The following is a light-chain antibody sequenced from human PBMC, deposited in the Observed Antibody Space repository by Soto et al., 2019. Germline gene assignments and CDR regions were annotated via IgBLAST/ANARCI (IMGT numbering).Light chain of an antibody. CDR1: QSVSSSY. Sequence: EIVLTQSPGTLSLSPGERATLSCRASQSVSSSYLSWYQQKPGQAPRLLIYGASSRLPGIPDRFSGSWSGTDFTLTINRLEPEDFEVYYCQQYGSSPRTFGQGTKVEIK. V-gene: IGKV3-20*01. J-gene: IGKJ1*01. CDR2: GAS. CDR3: QQYGSSPRT.